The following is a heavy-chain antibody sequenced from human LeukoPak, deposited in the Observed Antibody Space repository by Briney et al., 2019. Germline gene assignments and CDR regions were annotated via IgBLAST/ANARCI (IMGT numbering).Heavy chain of an antibody. CDR2: IKSKTDGGTT. V-gene: IGHV3-15*01. D-gene: IGHD1-26*01. J-gene: IGHJ3*02. CDR3: TTGVQWELFHDAFDI. Sequence: GGSLRLSCAASGFTFSNAWMSWVRQAPGKGLEWVGRIKSKTDGGTTDYAAPVKGRFTISRDDSKNTLYLQMNSLKTEDTAVYYCTTGVQWELFHDAFDIWGQGTMVTVSS. CDR1: GFTFSNAW.